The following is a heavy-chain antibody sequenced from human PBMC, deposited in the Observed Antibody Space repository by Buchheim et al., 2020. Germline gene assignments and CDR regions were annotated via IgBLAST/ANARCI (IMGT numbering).Heavy chain of an antibody. J-gene: IGHJ5*02. D-gene: IGHD2-2*01. CDR2: IYYSGST. Sequence: QVQLQESGPGLVKPSETLSLTCTVSGGSISSYYWSWIRQPPGKGLEWIEYIYYSGSTNYNPSLKSRVTISVDTSKNQFSLKLSSVTAADTAVYYCARGVVVPAATIWFDPWGQGTL. CDR1: GGSISSYY. CDR3: ARGVVVPAATIWFDP. V-gene: IGHV4-59*08.